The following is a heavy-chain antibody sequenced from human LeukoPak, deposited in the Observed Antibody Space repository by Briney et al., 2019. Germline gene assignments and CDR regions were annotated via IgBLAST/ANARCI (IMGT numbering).Heavy chain of an antibody. CDR1: GFTFSRHA. J-gene: IGHJ6*02. CDR3: ARALPITMIVVVYPGGMDV. CDR2: ITYDGRIQ. D-gene: IGHD3-22*01. Sequence: GRSLRLSCSVSGFTFSRHAMHWVRQAPGKGLECVAYITYDGRIQYYADSVKGRFTISRDNSKNTLYLQMNSLRAEDTAVYYCARALPITMIVVVYPGGMDVWGQGTTVTVSS. V-gene: IGHV3-30-3*01.